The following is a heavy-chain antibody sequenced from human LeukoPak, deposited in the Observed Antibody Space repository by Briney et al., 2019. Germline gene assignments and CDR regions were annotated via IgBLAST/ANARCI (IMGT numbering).Heavy chain of an antibody. V-gene: IGHV4-59*01. CDR2: IYYSGNT. J-gene: IGHJ3*02. Sequence: SETLSLTCTVSGGSISSYYWSWIRQPPGEGLEWIGYIYYSGNTNYNPSLKSRVTISVDTSKNQFSLRLSSVTAADTAAYYCARSYCGGGSCGAFDIWGQGTMVTVSS. CDR1: GGSISSYY. CDR3: ARSYCGGGSCGAFDI. D-gene: IGHD2-15*01.